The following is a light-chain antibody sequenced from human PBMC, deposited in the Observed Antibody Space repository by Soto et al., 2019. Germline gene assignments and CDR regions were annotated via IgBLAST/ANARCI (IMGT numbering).Light chain of an antibody. J-gene: IGLJ2*01. V-gene: IGLV1-40*01. CDR2: GTN. CDR3: CSYVGNYSWL. CDR1: RSNIGAGYD. Sequence: QSVLTQPPSVSGAPGQRVTISCTGSRSNIGAGYDVHWYQQLPGTAPKLLIYGTNNRPSGVPDRFSGSKSGNTASLTISGLQAEDEADYYCCSYVGNYSWLFGGGTKVTVL.